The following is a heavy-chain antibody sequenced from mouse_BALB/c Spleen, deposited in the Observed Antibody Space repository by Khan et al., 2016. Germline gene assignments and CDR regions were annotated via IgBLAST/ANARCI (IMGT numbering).Heavy chain of an antibody. CDR1: GFSLTDYG. D-gene: IGHD1-1*02. J-gene: IGHJ4*01. Sequence: VQLQESGPGLVAPSQSLSITCTVSGFSLTDYGVSWIRQPPGKGLEWLGGIWGGGSTYYNSALKSRLSISKDNSKSQVFLKMNSLQTDDTAIYYCAKGIWSYYFALDYWGQGTSVTVSS. CDR2: IWGGGST. CDR3: AKGIWSYYFALDY. V-gene: IGHV2-6-5*01.